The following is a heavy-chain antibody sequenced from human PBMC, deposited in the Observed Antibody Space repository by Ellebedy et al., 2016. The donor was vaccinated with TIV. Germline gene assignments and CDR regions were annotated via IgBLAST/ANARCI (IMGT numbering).Heavy chain of an antibody. D-gene: IGHD3-3*01. CDR2: INPSGGRT. V-gene: IGHV1-46*01. CDR1: GYTFTNYY. CDR3: AREGRFGSGYLDY. J-gene: IGHJ4*02. Sequence: ASVKVSCXASGYTFTNYYMHWVRQAPGQGLEWMGMINPSGGRTTYAQNFQGRVTTTRDTSASTVYLELSSLRSEDTAVYYCAREGRFGSGYLDYWGQGTLVTVSS.